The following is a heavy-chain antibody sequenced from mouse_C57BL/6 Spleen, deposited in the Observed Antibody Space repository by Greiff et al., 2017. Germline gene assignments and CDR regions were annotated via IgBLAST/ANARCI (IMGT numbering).Heavy chain of an antibody. Sequence: EVQLQQSGAELVRPGASVKLSCTASGFNIKDDYMHWVKQRPEQGLEWIGWIDPENGDTEYASKFQGKATITADTSSNTAYLQLSSLTSEETAVYYCTTSITTVVAPSFAYWGQGTLVTVSA. CDR1: GFNIKDDY. J-gene: IGHJ3*01. D-gene: IGHD1-1*01. V-gene: IGHV14-4*01. CDR3: TTSITTVVAPSFAY. CDR2: IDPENGDT.